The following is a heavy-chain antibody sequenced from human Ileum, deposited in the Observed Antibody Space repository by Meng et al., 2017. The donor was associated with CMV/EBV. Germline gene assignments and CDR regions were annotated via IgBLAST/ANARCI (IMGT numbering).Heavy chain of an antibody. J-gene: IGHJ5*02. V-gene: IGHV4-4*02. CDR1: CSSISSSNH. CDR2: IYHTGST. CDR3: ARCGGWRFDP. Sequence: LPCAVSCSSISSSNHWRWVRQPPGKGLEWIGEIYHTGSTNYTPSLKSRVTMSVDKSKNQFSLRLSSVTAADTAVYYCARCGGWRFDPWGQGTLVTVSS. D-gene: IGHD3-16*01.